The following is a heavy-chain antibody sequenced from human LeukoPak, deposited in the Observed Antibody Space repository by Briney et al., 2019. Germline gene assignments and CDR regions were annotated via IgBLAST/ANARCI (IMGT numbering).Heavy chain of an antibody. CDR3: ARGPPVFTVSRGDY. D-gene: IGHD4-17*01. Sequence: ASVKVSCKASGYTFTSYGINWVRQAPGQGLEWMGWISVYNGITNYAQILQGRVTMTADRSTSTAYMELRSLRSDDTAVYYCARGPPVFTVSRGDYWGRGTLVTVSS. V-gene: IGHV1-18*01. J-gene: IGHJ4*02. CDR2: ISVYNGIT. CDR1: GYTFTSYG.